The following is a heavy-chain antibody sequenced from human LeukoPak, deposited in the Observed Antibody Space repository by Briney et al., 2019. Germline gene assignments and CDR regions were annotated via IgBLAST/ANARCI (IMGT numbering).Heavy chain of an antibody. J-gene: IGHJ4*02. Sequence: GRSLRLSCAASGFTFSSYAMHWVRQAPGKGLEWVAVISYDGSNKYYADSVKGRFTVSRDNSKNTLYLQMNSLRAEDTAVYYCARGGARQQLVENFFDYWGQGTLLTVSS. D-gene: IGHD6-13*01. CDR3: ARGGARQQLVENFFDY. V-gene: IGHV3-30*14. CDR2: ISYDGSNK. CDR1: GFTFSSYA.